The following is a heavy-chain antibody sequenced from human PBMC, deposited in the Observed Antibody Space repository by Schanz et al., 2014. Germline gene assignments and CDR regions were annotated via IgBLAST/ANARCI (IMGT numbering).Heavy chain of an antibody. V-gene: IGHV3-33*01. CDR1: GFAFNNYG. D-gene: IGHD3-10*01. J-gene: IGHJ4*02. Sequence: VQLAESGGGVVQPGRSLRLSCAASGFAFNNYGMHWVRQAPGKGLEWVAIIWYDGNNKKYADSVKGRFTISRDNGKNSLYLQMNSLRAEDTALYYCARDFPYVSGSYYKGFGYWGQGTLVTVSS. CDR2: IWYDGNNK. CDR3: ARDFPYVSGSYYKGFGY.